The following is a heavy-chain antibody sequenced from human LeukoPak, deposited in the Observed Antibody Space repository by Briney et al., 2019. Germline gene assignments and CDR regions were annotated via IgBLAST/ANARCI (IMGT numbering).Heavy chain of an antibody. CDR1: GFTFSSYS. V-gene: IGHV3-21*01. CDR3: ARELTHDY. J-gene: IGHJ4*02. Sequence: PGGSLRLPCAASGFTFSSYSMNWVRQTPGKGLEWVSSISSSSSYIYYTDSVKGRFTISRDNAKNSLYLQMNSLRAEDTAVYYCARELTHDYWGQGTLVTVSS. CDR2: ISSSSSYI. D-gene: IGHD1-14*01.